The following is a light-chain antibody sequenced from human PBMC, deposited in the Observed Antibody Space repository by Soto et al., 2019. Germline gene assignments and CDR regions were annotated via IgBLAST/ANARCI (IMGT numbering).Light chain of an antibody. V-gene: IGKV3-20*01. Sequence: EIVLTQTPATLSLSPVDTGTLSCTTSKPISRSYSAWLQQKPGQAPRLILFGTSSTAAGIPDWFSGNASAPHFTLIITVVEPADFATSSCQQSDASAHVWTFGPGTKV. J-gene: IGKJ1*01. CDR2: GTS. CDR1: KPISRSY. CDR3: QQSDASAHVWT.